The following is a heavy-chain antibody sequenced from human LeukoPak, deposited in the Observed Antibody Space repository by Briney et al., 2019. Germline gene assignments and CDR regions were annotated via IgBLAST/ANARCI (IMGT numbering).Heavy chain of an antibody. CDR1: GFTFSSYS. J-gene: IGHJ4*02. Sequence: GGSLRLSCAASGFTFSSYSMNWVRQAPGKGLEWVAFIRYDGSKKYYADSVKGRFTISRDNSKNTLYLQMNSLRAEDTAMYYCANGPHYNILTGFYKVRSHLDYWGQGTLVTVSS. V-gene: IGHV3-30*02. D-gene: IGHD3-9*01. CDR3: ANGPHYNILTGFYKVRSHLDY. CDR2: IRYDGSKK.